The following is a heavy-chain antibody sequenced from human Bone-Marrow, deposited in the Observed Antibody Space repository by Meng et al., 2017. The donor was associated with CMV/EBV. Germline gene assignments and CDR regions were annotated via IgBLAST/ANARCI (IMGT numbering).Heavy chain of an antibody. CDR1: GYTFIDYY. CDR3: ARDFPPHNYYYYGLDV. V-gene: IGHV1-2*02. CDR2: INPNTVGT. Sequence: ASVKVSCKASGYTFIDYYIHWVRQAPGQGLEWMGWINPNTVGTNYAQKFQGRVTMTRDTSISTAYMELSRLRSDDTAVYYCARDFPPHNYYYYGLDVWGQGTTVTGSS. J-gene: IGHJ6*01.